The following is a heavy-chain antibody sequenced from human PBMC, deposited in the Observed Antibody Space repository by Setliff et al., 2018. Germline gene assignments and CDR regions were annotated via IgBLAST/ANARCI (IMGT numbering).Heavy chain of an antibody. CDR3: GRGFSRIEGWGNWSDP. J-gene: IGHJ5*02. V-gene: IGHV4-34*01. Sequence: SETLSLTCTVYGGPLSGFSWNWIRQSPGGGLEWIGEITDTGRTKYIPSLKSRVTISIHMSWNQFSLRLSSLTAADTAVYYCGRGFSRIEGWGNWSDPWGQGILVTVSS. CDR2: ITDTGRT. CDR1: GGPLSGFS. D-gene: IGHD2-15*01.